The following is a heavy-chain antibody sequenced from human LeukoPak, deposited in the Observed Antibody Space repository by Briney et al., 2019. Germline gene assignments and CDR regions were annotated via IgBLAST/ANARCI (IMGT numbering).Heavy chain of an antibody. Sequence: GGSLRLSCAASGFSFSSYAMSWVRQAPGEGLEWVSAISGGGGSTYYADSVKGRFTISRDNSKNTLFLQMNSLRAEDTAVYYFAKKGIVMVRGFADDYWGQGTLVTVSS. CDR3: AKKGIVMVRGFADDY. CDR2: ISGGGGST. CDR1: GFSFSSYA. J-gene: IGHJ4*02. D-gene: IGHD3-10*01. V-gene: IGHV3-23*01.